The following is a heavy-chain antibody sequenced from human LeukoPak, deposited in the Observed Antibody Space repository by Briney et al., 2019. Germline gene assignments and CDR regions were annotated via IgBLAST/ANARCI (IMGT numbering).Heavy chain of an antibody. CDR2: ISAYNGNT. D-gene: IGHD6-13*01. J-gene: IGHJ4*02. CDR3: ARVPNSSSWHFYFDY. Sequence: ASVKVSCKASGYTFTSYGISWVRQAPGQGLEWMGWISAYNGNTNYAQKLQGRVTMTTDTSTSTAYMELRSLRSDDTAVYYCARVPNSSSWHFYFDYWGQGTLVTVSS. V-gene: IGHV1-18*01. CDR1: GYTFTSYG.